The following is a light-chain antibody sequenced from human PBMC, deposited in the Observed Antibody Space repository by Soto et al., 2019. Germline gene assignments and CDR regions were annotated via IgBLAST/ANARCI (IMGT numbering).Light chain of an antibody. CDR1: QSISTL. CDR3: QQSYSTPPWT. CDR2: AAS. Sequence: DIHMTQSPSSLSASVGDRVIITCRASQSISTLLNWYQQKPGKAPKLLIYAASTLQSGVPSRFSGSGYGTDFTLTINSLQPEDFATYYCQQSYSTPPWTFGQGTKVEI. J-gene: IGKJ1*01. V-gene: IGKV1-39*01.